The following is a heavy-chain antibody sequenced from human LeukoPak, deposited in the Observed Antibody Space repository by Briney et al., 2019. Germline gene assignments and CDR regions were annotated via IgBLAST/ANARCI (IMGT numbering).Heavy chain of an antibody. CDR3: ARSGLAAAFDS. J-gene: IGHJ4*02. D-gene: IGHD6-13*01. CDR1: GFTFSTYW. Sequence: GGSLRLSCAASGFTFSTYWMTWVRQAPGKGLEWVANIKQAGSEKSYVDSVKGRFTISRDNAKNSLYLQMSSLRAEDTAVYYCARSGLAAAFDSWGQGTLVTVSS. V-gene: IGHV3-7*04. CDR2: IKQAGSEK.